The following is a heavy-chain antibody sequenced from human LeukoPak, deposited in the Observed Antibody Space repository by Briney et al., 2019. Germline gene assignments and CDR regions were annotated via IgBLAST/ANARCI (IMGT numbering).Heavy chain of an antibody. V-gene: IGHV3-21*01. CDR1: GFTFSSYS. D-gene: IGHD5-12*01. Sequence: PGGSLRLSCAASGFTFSSYSMNWGRQAPGKGLEWVSSISSSSSYIYYADSVKGRFTISRDNAKNSLYLQMNSLRAEDTAVYYCARDSGIVATIGFDYWGQGTLVTVSS. CDR3: ARDSGIVATIGFDY. J-gene: IGHJ4*02. CDR2: ISSSSSYI.